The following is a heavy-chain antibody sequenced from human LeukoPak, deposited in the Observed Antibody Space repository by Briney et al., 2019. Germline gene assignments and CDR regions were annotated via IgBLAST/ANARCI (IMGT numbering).Heavy chain of an antibody. Sequence: ASVKVSCKASGYTFTSYGISWVRQAPGQGLEWMGGISAYNGNTNYAQKLQGRVTMTTDTSTSTAYMELRSLRSDDTAVYYCARVSAMEGPSNFDYWGQGTLVTVSS. D-gene: IGHD5-18*01. CDR3: ARVSAMEGPSNFDY. CDR1: GYTFTSYG. CDR2: ISAYNGNT. J-gene: IGHJ4*02. V-gene: IGHV1-18*01.